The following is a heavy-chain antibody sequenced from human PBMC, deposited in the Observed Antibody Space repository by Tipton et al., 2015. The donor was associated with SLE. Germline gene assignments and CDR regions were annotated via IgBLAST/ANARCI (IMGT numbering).Heavy chain of an antibody. J-gene: IGHJ4*02. CDR2: ISGYNGNT. CDR1: GYSFTNYG. CDR3: ARSGGLIVESTEWGH. Sequence: QLVQSGAEVKKPGASVKVSCKASGYSFTNYGISWVRQAPGQGLEWLGWISGYNGNTHYAQKVEGRVTMTTDSSTSTAYMELRSLRSDDTALYYCARSGGLIVESTEWGHWGQGTLVTVSS. D-gene: IGHD1-26*01. V-gene: IGHV1-18*01.